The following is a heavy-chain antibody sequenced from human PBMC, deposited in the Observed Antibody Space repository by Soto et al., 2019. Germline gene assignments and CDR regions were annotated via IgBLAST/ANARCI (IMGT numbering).Heavy chain of an antibody. CDR2: IYYSGST. CDR1: GGSISSGGYY. D-gene: IGHD4-17*01. Sequence: QVQLQESGPGLVKPSQTLSLTCTVSGGSISSGGYYWSWIRQHPGKGLEWIGYIYYSGSTYYNPSLKSRVTISVDTSKNQCSLKLSSVTAADTAVYYCARARGFDYGGNSGFNDYWGQGTLVTVSS. V-gene: IGHV4-31*03. J-gene: IGHJ4*02. CDR3: ARARGFDYGGNSGFNDY.